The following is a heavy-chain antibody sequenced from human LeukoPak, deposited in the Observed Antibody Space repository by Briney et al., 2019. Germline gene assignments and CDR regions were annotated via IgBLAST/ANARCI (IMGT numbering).Heavy chain of an antibody. Sequence: GGSLRLSCAASGFTFSSYAMHWARQAPGKGLEWVAVISYDGSNKYYADSVKGRFTISRDNSKNTLYLQMNSLRAEDTAVYYCASWRGGYYYYYGMDVWGQGTTVTVSS. CDR1: GFTFSSYA. J-gene: IGHJ6*02. CDR3: ASWRGGYYYYYGMDV. CDR2: ISYDGSNK. V-gene: IGHV3-30-3*01. D-gene: IGHD3-10*01.